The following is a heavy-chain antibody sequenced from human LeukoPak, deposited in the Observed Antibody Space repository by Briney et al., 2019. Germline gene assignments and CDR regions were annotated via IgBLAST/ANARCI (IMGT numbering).Heavy chain of an antibody. CDR2: IYYSGST. J-gene: IGHJ4*02. CDR1: GGSISSYY. CDR3: ARSDSSGYEHDY. V-gene: IGHV4-59*01. Sequence: SETLSPTCTVSGGSISSYYWSWIRQPPGKGLEWIGYIYYSGSTNYNPSLKSRVTISVDTSKNQFSLKLSSVTAADTAVYYCARSDSSGYEHDYWGQGTLVTVSS. D-gene: IGHD3-22*01.